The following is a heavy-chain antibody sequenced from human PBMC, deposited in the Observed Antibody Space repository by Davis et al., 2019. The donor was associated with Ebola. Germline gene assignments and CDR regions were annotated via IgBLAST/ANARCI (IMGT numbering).Heavy chain of an antibody. CDR1: GVTFRNYV. V-gene: IGHV3-66*01. J-gene: IGHJ4*02. D-gene: IGHD5-12*01. CDR2: IYAGGAT. Sequence: GESLKISCAVSGVTFRNYVMSWVRQAPGKGLEWVSVIYAGGATYYADSVKGRFTISRDNAKNSLYLQMNSLRAEDSAVYYCASSESFYDYHAYFESWGQGALVTVSS. CDR3: ASSESFYDYHAYFES.